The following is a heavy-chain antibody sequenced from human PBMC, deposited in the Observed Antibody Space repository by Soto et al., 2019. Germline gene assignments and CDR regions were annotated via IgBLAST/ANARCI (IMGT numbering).Heavy chain of an antibody. CDR3: ASPGARANYYYGMDV. V-gene: IGHV5-10-1*04. Sequence: GASVKVSCKASGGTFSSYWISWVRQMPGKGLEWMGRIDPSDSYTNYSPSFQGQVTISADKSISTAYLQWSSLKASDTAMYYCASPGARANYYYGMDVWGQGTTVTVSS. CDR2: IDPSDSYT. D-gene: IGHD3-10*01. J-gene: IGHJ6*02. CDR1: GGTFSSYW.